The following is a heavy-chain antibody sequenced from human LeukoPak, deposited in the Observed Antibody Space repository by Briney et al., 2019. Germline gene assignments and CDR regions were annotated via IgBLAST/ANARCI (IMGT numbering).Heavy chain of an antibody. V-gene: IGHV5-10-1*01. J-gene: IGHJ6*02. CDR2: IDPSDSYT. CDR1: GYSFTSYW. CDR3: ARHRGPTYYYYGMDV. Sequence: GESLKISCKGSGYSFTSYWIRWVRQMPGKGLEWMGRIDPSDSYTNYSPSFQGHVTISADKSISTAYLQWSSLKASDTAMYYCARHRGPTYYYYGMDVWGQGTTVTVSS.